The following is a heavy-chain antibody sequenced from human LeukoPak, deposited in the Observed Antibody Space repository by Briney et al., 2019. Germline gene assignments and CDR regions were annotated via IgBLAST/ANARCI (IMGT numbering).Heavy chain of an antibody. Sequence: SETLSLTCTVSGGSISSYYWSWIRQPPGKDLGWIGNIYYSGSTNYNPSLKSRVTISVDTSKNQFSLKLSSVTAADTAVYYCAGWYSSSWYGYNWFDPWGQGTLVTVSS. CDR3: AGWYSSSWYGYNWFDP. CDR2: IYYSGST. CDR1: GGSISSYY. J-gene: IGHJ5*02. D-gene: IGHD6-13*01. V-gene: IGHV4-59*01.